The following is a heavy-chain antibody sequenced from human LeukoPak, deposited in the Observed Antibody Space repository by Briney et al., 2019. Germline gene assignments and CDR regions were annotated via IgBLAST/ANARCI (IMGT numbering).Heavy chain of an antibody. J-gene: IGHJ4*02. V-gene: IGHV1-2*02. D-gene: IGHD6-13*01. CDR3: ARVETGYSSSWYGYYFDY. CDR2: INPNSGGT. Sequence: ASVKVSCKASGYTFTGYYMHWVRQAPGQGLEWMGWINPNSGGTNYAQKFQGRVTMTRDTSISTAYMELSRLRSDDTAVYYCARVETGYSSSWYGYYFDYWGQGTLVTVSS. CDR1: GYTFTGYY.